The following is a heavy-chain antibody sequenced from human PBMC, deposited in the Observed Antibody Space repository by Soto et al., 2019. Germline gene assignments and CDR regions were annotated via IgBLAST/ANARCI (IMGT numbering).Heavy chain of an antibody. Sequence: QVQLVQSGAEVKKPGASVKVSCKASGYTFTSYAMHWVCQAPGQRLEWMGWINAGNGNTKYSQKFQGRVTITRDTSASTAYMELSSLRSEDTAVYYCARTVATIRYSYPDYWGQGTLVTVSS. CDR2: INAGNGNT. CDR3: ARTVATIRYSYPDY. D-gene: IGHD5-12*01. J-gene: IGHJ4*02. V-gene: IGHV1-3*01. CDR1: GYTFTSYA.